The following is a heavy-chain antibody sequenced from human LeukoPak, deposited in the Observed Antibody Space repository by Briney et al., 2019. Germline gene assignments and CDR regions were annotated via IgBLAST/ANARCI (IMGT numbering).Heavy chain of an antibody. CDR1: GGSISSSSYY. V-gene: IGHV4-39*01. CDR2: IFYSGST. J-gene: IGHJ4*02. D-gene: IGHD2-21*02. Sequence: PSETLSLTCTVSGGSISSSSYYWGWIRQPPGKGLEWIGNIFYSGSTYYNPSLKSRVTISVDTSKNQFSLKLSSVTAADTTVYYCARGVVTPTVYYFDYWGQGTLVTVSS. CDR3: ARGVVTPTVYYFDY.